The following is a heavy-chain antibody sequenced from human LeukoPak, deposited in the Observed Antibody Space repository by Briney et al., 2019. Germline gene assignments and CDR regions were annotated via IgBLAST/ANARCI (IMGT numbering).Heavy chain of an antibody. CDR2: IYYSGST. D-gene: IGHD6-19*01. CDR3: ARAVRAVAKHWGFDY. V-gene: IGHV4-39*01. CDR1: GDSISSSSYY. Sequence: PSETLSLTCTVSGDSISSSSYYWGWIRQPPGKGLEWIGSIYYSGSTYYNPSLKGRVTISVDTSKNQFSLRLSSVTAADTAVYYCARAVRAVAKHWGFDYWGREPWSPSPQ. J-gene: IGHJ4*02.